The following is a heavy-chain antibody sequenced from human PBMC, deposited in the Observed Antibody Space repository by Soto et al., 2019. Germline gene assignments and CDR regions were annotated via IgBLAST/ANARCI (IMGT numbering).Heavy chain of an antibody. CDR1: GFTFSSYA. J-gene: IGHJ4*02. CDR2: ISYDGSNK. V-gene: IGHV3-30-3*01. Sequence: QVQLVESGGGVVQPGRSLRLSCAASGFTFSSYAMHWVRQAPGKGLEWVAVISYDGSNKYYADSVKGRFTISRDNSKNTLYLQMNSLRAEDTAVYYCARGPFGGSRGDTGEYYFDYWGQGIQVTVSS. CDR3: ARGPFGGSRGDTGEYYFDY. D-gene: IGHD3-16*01.